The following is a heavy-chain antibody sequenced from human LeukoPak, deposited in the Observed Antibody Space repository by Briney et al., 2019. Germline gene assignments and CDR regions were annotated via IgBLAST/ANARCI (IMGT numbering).Heavy chain of an antibody. CDR2: ISGSGGST. CDR1: GLAFSSYA. Sequence: PRRSLRLSSAASGLAFSSYAMSWVRQAPRQGLDWVSAISGSGGSTYYADSVKGRFTTSRDNSKNTLYLQMNSLRAEDAAVYYGAFRGYSSSWYTLGYWGQGTLVTVSS. J-gene: IGHJ4*02. CDR3: AFRGYSSSWYTLGY. D-gene: IGHD6-13*01. V-gene: IGHV3-23*01.